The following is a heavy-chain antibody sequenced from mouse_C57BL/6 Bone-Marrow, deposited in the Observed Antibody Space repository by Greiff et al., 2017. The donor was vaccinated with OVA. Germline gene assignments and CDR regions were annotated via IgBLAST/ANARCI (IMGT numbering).Heavy chain of an antibody. J-gene: IGHJ2*01. Sequence: EVKLVESGGGLVKPGGSLKLSCAASGFTFSSYAMSWVRQTPEKRLAWVATISDGGSYTYYPDNVKGRFTISRDNAKNNLYLQMSHLKSEDTAMYYCARAWVYYYGSSYYFDYWGQGTTLTVSS. CDR3: ARAWVYYYGSSYYFDY. V-gene: IGHV5-4*03. CDR2: ISDGGSYT. D-gene: IGHD1-1*01. CDR1: GFTFSSYA.